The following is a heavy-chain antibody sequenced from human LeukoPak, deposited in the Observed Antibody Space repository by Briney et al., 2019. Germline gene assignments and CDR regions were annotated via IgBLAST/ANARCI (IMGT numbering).Heavy chain of an antibody. CDR3: ARFPSGSYYYYFDY. Sequence: ASVKVSCKASGYTFTGYYMHWVRQAPGQGLEWMGWINPNSGGTNYAQKLQGRVTMTTDTSTSTAYMELRSLRSDDTAVYYCARFPSGSYYYYFDYWGQGTLVTVSS. J-gene: IGHJ4*02. D-gene: IGHD1-26*01. V-gene: IGHV1-2*02. CDR1: GYTFTGYY. CDR2: INPNSGGT.